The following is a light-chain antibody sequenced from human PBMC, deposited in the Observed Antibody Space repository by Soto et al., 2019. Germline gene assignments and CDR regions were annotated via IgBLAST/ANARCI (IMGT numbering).Light chain of an antibody. CDR3: SSYTSSSTYV. J-gene: IGLJ1*01. CDR2: EVS. CDR1: SSVVGSYNR. Sequence: QSALTQPPSVSGSPGQSVTISCTGTSSVVGSYNRVSWYQQPPGTAPNLMIYEVSNRPSGVPDRFSGSKSGNTASLTISGLQAEDEADYYCSSYTSSSTYVFGTGTKVTVL. V-gene: IGLV2-18*02.